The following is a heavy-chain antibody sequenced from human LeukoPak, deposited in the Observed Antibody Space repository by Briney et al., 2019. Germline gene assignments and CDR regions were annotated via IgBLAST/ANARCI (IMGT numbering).Heavy chain of an antibody. D-gene: IGHD6-6*01. Sequence: GGSLRLSCAASGFTFSSYSMNWVRQAPGKGLEWVSSISSSSSYIYYADSVKGRFTISRDNANNSLYLQMNSLRAEDTAVYYCARVLGSSSRFNWFDPWGQGTLVTVSS. CDR3: ARVLGSSSRFNWFDP. J-gene: IGHJ5*02. CDR2: ISSSSSYI. CDR1: GFTFSSYS. V-gene: IGHV3-21*01.